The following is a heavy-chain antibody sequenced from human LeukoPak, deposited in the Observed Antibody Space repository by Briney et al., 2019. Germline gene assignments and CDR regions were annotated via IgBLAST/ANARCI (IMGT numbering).Heavy chain of an antibody. CDR1: GFTFSSYW. Sequence: SGGSLRLSCAASGFTFSSYWMHWVRQAPGKGLVWVSRINSDGSSTCYADSVKGRFTISRDNAKNTLYLQMNSLRAEDTAVYYCARDLTYYDFWSGNQRRQASNWFDPWGQGTLVTVSS. J-gene: IGHJ5*02. V-gene: IGHV3-74*01. CDR3: ARDLTYYDFWSGNQRRQASNWFDP. CDR2: INSDGSST. D-gene: IGHD3-3*01.